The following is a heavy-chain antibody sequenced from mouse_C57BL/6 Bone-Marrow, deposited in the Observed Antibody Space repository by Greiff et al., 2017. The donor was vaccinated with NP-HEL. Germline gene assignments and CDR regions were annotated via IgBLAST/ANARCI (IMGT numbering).Heavy chain of an antibody. CDR1: GYTFTSYW. CDR3: ARIWLRRDWYFDV. CDR2: INPSSGYT. V-gene: IGHV1-7*01. Sequence: QVQLKESGAELAKPGASVKLSCKASGYTFTSYWMHWVKQRPGQGLEWIGYINPSSGYTKYNQKFKDKATLTADKSSSTAYMQLSSLTYEDSAVYYCARIWLRRDWYFDVWGTGTTVTVSA. D-gene: IGHD2-2*01. J-gene: IGHJ1*03.